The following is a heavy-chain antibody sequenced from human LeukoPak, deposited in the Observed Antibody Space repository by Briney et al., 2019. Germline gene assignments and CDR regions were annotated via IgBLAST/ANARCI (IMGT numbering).Heavy chain of an antibody. CDR1: GYSFTSYW. CDR3: ARRQLWQRGWFDP. J-gene: IGHJ5*02. CDR2: IYPGDSDT. Sequence: GESLKISCKGSGYSFTSYWIGWVRQMPGKGLERMGIIYPGDSDTRYSPSFQGQVTISADKSISTAYLQWSSLKASDTAMYYCARRQLWQRGWFDPWGQGTLVTVSS. V-gene: IGHV5-51*01. D-gene: IGHD5-18*01.